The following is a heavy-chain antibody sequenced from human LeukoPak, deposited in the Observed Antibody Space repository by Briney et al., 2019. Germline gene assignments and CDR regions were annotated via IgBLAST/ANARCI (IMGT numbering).Heavy chain of an antibody. J-gene: IGHJ4*02. V-gene: IGHV3-73*01. D-gene: IGHD3-10*01. CDR3: AKDRLSRFGESYFDY. CDR1: GFTFSGSA. Sequence: GGSLRLSCAAPGFTFSGSAMHWVRQASGKGLEWVGRIRSKVNNYATAYAASVKGRFTISRDDSENTTYLQMNSLRAEDTALYYCAKDRLSRFGESYFDYWGQGTLVTVSS. CDR2: IRSKVNNYAT.